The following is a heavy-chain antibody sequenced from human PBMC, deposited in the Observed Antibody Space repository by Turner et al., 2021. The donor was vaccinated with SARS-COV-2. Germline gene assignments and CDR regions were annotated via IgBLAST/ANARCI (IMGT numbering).Heavy chain of an antibody. Sequence: QVQLVQSGAEVTKPGASVKVSCKVSGYTLTELSMHWVRQAPGKGLDGMGGFDPEDAETIYAQKFQGRVTMTEDTSSDTAYMELSSLRSEDTAVYYCATGYAYCGGDCSIHYWGQGTLVTVSS. CDR2: FDPEDAET. CDR1: GYTLTELS. J-gene: IGHJ4*02. D-gene: IGHD2-21*02. V-gene: IGHV1-24*01. CDR3: ATGYAYCGGDCSIHY.